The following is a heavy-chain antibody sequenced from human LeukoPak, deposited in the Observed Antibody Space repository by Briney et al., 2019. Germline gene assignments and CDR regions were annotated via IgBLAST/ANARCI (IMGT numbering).Heavy chain of an antibody. CDR1: GLARSTSGVG. CDR3: AHSNSVVMGGFDY. J-gene: IGHJ4*02. D-gene: IGHD4-23*01. V-gene: IGHV2-5*01. CDR2: IYSYDDN. Sequence: SGLTLFYPTPALTLTSTFSGLARSTSGVGVGWIRQPPGKGLEWLTHIYSYDDNRYSPSLKSRLTIIKDTSKNQVVLTMTNMDPVDTATYYCAHSNSVVMGGFDYWGQGTLVTVSS.